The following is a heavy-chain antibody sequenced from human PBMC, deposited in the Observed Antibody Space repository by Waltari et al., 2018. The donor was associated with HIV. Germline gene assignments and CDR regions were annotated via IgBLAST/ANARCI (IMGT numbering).Heavy chain of an antibody. CDR2: IKQDGSEK. J-gene: IGHJ4*02. Sequence: EVQLVESGGGLVQPGGSLRVASAASGVTFSTYWMGWVRPAPGKGLEWVANIKQDGSEKFYLDSVKGRFTISRDNAKNSIYLQMNSLTAEDTAIYYCTRDGSGWSNYWGQGTLVTVSS. CDR1: GVTFSTYW. V-gene: IGHV3-7*01. D-gene: IGHD6-19*01. CDR3: TRDGSGWSNY.